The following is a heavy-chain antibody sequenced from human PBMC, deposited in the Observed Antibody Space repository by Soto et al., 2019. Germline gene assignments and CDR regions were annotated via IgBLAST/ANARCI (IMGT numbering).Heavy chain of an antibody. J-gene: IGHJ3*01. CDR2: ISGSGGTT. D-gene: IGHD6-19*01. V-gene: IGHV3-23*01. CDR1: GFTFNNYG. CDR3: ATGWYWGAFDV. Sequence: VQLLESGGGLVQPGGSLRLSCAASGFTFNNYGMSWVRQAPGKGLEWVSGISGSGGTTYYADSVKGRVTISRDNSKNTVFLQMNSLTTEDTAVYYCATGWYWGAFDVWGQGAMVTVSS.